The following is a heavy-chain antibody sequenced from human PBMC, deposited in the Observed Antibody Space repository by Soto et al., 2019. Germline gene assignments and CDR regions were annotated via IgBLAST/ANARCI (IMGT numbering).Heavy chain of an antibody. J-gene: IGHJ4*02. CDR1: GGTFSSYA. V-gene: IGHV1-69*13. CDR3: ARGRASGSYYLLDY. D-gene: IGHD3-10*01. CDR2: IIPIFGTA. Sequence: GASVKVSCKASGGTFSSYAISWVRQAPGQGLEWMGGIIPIFGTANYAQKFQGRVTITADESTSTAYMELSSLRSEDTAAYYCARGRASGSYYLLDYWGQGTLVTVSS.